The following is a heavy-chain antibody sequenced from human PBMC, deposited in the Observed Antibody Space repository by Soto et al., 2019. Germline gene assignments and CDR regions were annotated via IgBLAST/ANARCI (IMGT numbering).Heavy chain of an antibody. CDR2: VYNSGST. Sequence: SSETLSLTCTVSGGSISSNYWTWIRQPPGKGLEWIGYVYNSGSTNYNPSLKSRVTISEDTSKSQFSLKVNSMTAADTAVYYCARYRREAVAGYTLDNWGQGILVTVSS. D-gene: IGHD6-13*01. J-gene: IGHJ4*02. CDR3: ARYRREAVAGYTLDN. V-gene: IGHV4-59*01. CDR1: GGSISSNY.